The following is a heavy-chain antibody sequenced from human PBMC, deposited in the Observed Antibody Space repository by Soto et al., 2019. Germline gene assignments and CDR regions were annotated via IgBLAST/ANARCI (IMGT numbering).Heavy chain of an antibody. D-gene: IGHD3-22*01. CDR1: GFTFTSSA. Sequence: GASVKVSCKASGFTFTSSAVHWVRQARGQRLEWIGWIVVGSGNTNYAQKFQERVTITRDMSTSTAYMELSSLRSEDTAVYYCALHPMAYDSSGSDLDYWGQGTLVTVSS. CDR3: ALHPMAYDSSGSDLDY. CDR2: IVVGSGNT. V-gene: IGHV1-58*01. J-gene: IGHJ4*02.